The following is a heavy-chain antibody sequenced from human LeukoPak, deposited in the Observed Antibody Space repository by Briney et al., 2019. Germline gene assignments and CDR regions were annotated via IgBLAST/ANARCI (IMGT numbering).Heavy chain of an antibody. CDR1: GFTFSTSA. CDR2: ISGSGRDT. D-gene: IGHD6-19*01. V-gene: IGHV3-23*01. Sequence: GGSLRLSCAASGFTFSTSAMGGVRQAPGKGLEWVSSISGSGRDTYYADSVRGRFTISRDSSKNTLYLQMNSLRADDTALYYCAARPPTAVLGPFDYWGQGTLVTVSS. CDR3: AARPPTAVLGPFDY. J-gene: IGHJ4*02.